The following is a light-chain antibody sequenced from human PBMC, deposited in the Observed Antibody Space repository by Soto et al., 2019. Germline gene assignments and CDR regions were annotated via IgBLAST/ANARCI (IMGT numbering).Light chain of an antibody. V-gene: IGKV1-5*01. CDR1: QSISSW. CDR3: QQYNSFWT. CDR2: DAS. Sequence: QMGGWRSTQSAYVGDRVTITCRASQSISSWLAWYQQKPGKAPKLLIYDASYLERGVPSRFSGSGSGTEFTLTISSLQPDDLATYYCQQYNSFWTFGQGT. J-gene: IGKJ1*01.